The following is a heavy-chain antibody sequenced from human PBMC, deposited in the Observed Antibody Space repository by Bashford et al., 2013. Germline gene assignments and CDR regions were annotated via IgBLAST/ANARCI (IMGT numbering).Heavy chain of an antibody. V-gene: IGHV5-51*01. D-gene: IGHD1-1*01. CDR1: GYNFGVYW. Sequence: GESLKISCKASGYNFGVYWIGWVRQMPGKGLEWMGIIYPDDSETRYSPTFQGQVTISADKSISTAYLQWTSLKASDTAIYYCARSNPNSMGQLGRVAFDIWGQGTMVTVSS. CDR2: IYPDDSET. J-gene: IGHJ3*02. CDR3: ARSNPNSMGQLGRVAFDI.